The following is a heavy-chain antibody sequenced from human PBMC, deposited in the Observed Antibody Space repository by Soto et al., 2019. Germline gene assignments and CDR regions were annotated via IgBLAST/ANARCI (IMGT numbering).Heavy chain of an antibody. D-gene: IGHD3-22*01. CDR2: ISGSGGST. CDR1: GFTFSSYA. J-gene: IGHJ4*02. CDR3: ANDGGELPYYYDSSGHDY. Sequence: PGGSLRLSCAASGFTFSSYAMSWVRQAPGKGLEWVSAISGSGGSTYYADSVKGRFTISRDNSKNTLYLQMNSLRAEDTAVYYCANDGGELPYYYDSSGHDYWGKGTLVTVSS. V-gene: IGHV3-23*01.